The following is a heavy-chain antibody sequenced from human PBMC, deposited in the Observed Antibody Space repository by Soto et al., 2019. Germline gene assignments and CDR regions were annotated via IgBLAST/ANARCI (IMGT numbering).Heavy chain of an antibody. V-gene: IGHV4-30-4*01. CDR1: GGSISSGDYY. CDR3: ARAMVVTKDWFDP. Sequence: SETLSLTCTVSGGSISSGDYYWSWIRQPPGKGLEWIGYIYYSGSTYYNPSLKSRVTISVDTSKNQFSLKLSSVTAADTAVYYCARAMVVTKDWFDPRGQGTLVTVSS. D-gene: IGHD2-21*02. CDR2: IYYSGST. J-gene: IGHJ5*02.